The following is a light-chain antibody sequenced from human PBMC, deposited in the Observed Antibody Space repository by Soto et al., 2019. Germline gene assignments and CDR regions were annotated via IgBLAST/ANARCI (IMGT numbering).Light chain of an antibody. V-gene: IGKV1-9*01. J-gene: IGKJ1*01. CDR2: AAS. CDR3: QQLNSYPRT. Sequence: LSASLGDRITITCRASQGISSYLAWYQQKPGKAPKLLIYAASTLQSGVPSRFSGSGSGTEFTLTISSLQPEDFAVYYCQQLNSYPRTFGQGTKVDIK. CDR1: QGISSY.